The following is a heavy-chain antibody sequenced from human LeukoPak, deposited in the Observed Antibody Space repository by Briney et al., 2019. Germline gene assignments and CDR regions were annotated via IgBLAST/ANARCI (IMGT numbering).Heavy chain of an antibody. J-gene: IGHJ4*02. D-gene: IGHD6-19*01. CDR3: ARDLGALAGNRNV. Sequence: PSETLSLTCTVSGGSISSYYWSCIRQPPGKGLEWIGYISYSGSTNYNPSLKSRVTISVDTSKNQFSLKLNSVTAADTAVYYCARDLGALAGNRNVWGQGTLVTVSS. CDR2: ISYSGST. CDR1: GGSISSYY. V-gene: IGHV4-59*01.